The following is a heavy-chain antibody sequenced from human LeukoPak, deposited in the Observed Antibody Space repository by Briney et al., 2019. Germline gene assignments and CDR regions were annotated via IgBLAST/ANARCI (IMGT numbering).Heavy chain of an antibody. CDR3: ARVWGAVDY. J-gene: IGHJ4*02. CDR2: MNPDSGNT. V-gene: IGHV1-8*01. CDR1: GYTITSYD. D-gene: IGHD3-16*01. Sequence: ASVKVSCKASGYTITSYDINWVRQATGQGLEWMGWMNPDSGNTGYAQKFQGRVTMTRSTSISTAYMELSSLTSEDTAVYYCARVWGAVDYWGQGTLVTVSS.